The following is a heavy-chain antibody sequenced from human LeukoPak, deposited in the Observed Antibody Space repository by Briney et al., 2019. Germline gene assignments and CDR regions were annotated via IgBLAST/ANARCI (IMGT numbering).Heavy chain of an antibody. CDR2: IYYSGST. Sequence: SETLALTCTVSGGSISSYYWSWIRQPPGKGLEWIGYIYYSGSTNYNPSLKSRVTISVDTSKNQFSLKLSSVTAADTAVYYCARSPTGNWFDPWGQGTLVTVSS. CDR3: ARSPTGNWFDP. J-gene: IGHJ5*02. CDR1: GGSISSYY. D-gene: IGHD4-11*01. V-gene: IGHV4-59*01.